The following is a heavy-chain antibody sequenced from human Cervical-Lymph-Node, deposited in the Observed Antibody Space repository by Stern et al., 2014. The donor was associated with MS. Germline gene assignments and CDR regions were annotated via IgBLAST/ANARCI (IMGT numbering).Heavy chain of an antibody. D-gene: IGHD3-16*01. CDR1: GFTFSRYW. Sequence: EVQLLESGGGSVQPGGSLRLSCAASGFTFSRYWMHWVRQVPGKGLIWVARIDKYGSTTPYAASVKGRFTITRDNAKNMLYLQMNSLRADDTALYYCTRDIGGAAGFWGQGTMVTVSS. V-gene: IGHV3-74*01. J-gene: IGHJ4*02. CDR2: IDKYGSTT. CDR3: TRDIGGAAGF.